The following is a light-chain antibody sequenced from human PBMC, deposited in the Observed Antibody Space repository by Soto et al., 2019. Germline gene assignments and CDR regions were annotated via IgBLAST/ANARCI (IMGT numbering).Light chain of an antibody. Sequence: EFVLTQSPGTLSLSPGERATLSCRASQSGSSTYLAWYQQKPGQAPRLLIYDASRRATGIPDRFSGSGSGTDFTLTISRLEPEDFAVYYCQQYGNSPRTFGQGTKVDIK. CDR1: QSGSSTY. V-gene: IGKV3-20*01. J-gene: IGKJ1*01. CDR3: QQYGNSPRT. CDR2: DAS.